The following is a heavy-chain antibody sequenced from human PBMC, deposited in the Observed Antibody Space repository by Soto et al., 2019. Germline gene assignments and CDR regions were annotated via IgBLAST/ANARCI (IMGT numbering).Heavy chain of an antibody. Sequence: VGSLRLSCEGSGFTFSDYYISWIRQAPGKGLEWISYGSNSGTFSRYADSVKGRFSISRDNTKNLLYLQMNSLRAEDTAVYYCARSGDNYNRLDYWGQGTPVTVSS. J-gene: IGHJ4*02. CDR3: ARSGDNYNRLDY. V-gene: IGHV3-11*06. CDR2: GSNSGTFS. D-gene: IGHD1-1*01. CDR1: GFTFSDYY.